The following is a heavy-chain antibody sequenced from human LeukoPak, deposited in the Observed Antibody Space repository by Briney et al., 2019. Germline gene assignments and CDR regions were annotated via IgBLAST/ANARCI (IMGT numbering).Heavy chain of an antibody. CDR2: INWNGGST. CDR3: ARDQVDTAMVTFHYYYYMDV. V-gene: IGHV3-20*04. Sequence: GGSLRLSCAASGFTFDDYGMSWVRQAPGKGLEWVSGINWNGGSTGYADSVKGRFTISRDNAKNSLYLQMNSLRAEDTALYYCARDQVDTAMVTFHYYYYMDVWGKGTTVTVSS. J-gene: IGHJ6*03. CDR1: GFTFDDYG. D-gene: IGHD5-18*01.